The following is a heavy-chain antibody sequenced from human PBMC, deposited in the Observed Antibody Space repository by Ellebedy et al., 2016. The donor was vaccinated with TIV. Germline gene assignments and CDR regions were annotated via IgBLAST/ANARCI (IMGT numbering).Heavy chain of an antibody. D-gene: IGHD1-20*01. V-gene: IGHV1-69*13. J-gene: IGHJ4*02. CDR1: GDTFSNYV. Sequence: SVKVSCXTSGDTFSNYVIDWVRQAPGQGLEWMGGGIPMLTTPNYAQSFQGRVTITADESTSTAYMERSSLRSEDTAIDYCTRQGPYNWGDFDSWGQGTLVTVSS. CDR3: TRQGPYNWGDFDS. CDR2: GIPMLTTP.